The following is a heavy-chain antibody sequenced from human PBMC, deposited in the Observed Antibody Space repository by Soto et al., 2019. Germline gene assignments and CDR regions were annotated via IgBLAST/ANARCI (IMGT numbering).Heavy chain of an antibody. D-gene: IGHD3-3*01. Sequence: PSETLSLTCTCSGGSISIYYWSWIRQPPGKGLEWIGYIYYSGSTNYNPSLKSRVTISVDTSKNQFSLKLSSVTAADTEVYYWARWGTIFGPNWFDLWGQGTRVTV. J-gene: IGHJ5*02. CDR2: IYYSGST. V-gene: IGHV4-59*01. CDR3: ARWGTIFGPNWFDL. CDR1: GGSISIYY.